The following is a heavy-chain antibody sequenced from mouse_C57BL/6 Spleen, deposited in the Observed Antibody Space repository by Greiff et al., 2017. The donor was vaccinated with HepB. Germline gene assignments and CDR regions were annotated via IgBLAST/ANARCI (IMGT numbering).Heavy chain of an antibody. CDR3: ARVGNNLAWFAY. V-gene: IGHV1-55*01. CDR1: GYTFTSYW. CDR2: IYPGSGST. D-gene: IGHD2-1*01. J-gene: IGHJ3*01. Sequence: VQLQQSGAELVKPGASVKMSCKASGYTFTSYWITWVKQRPGQGLEWIGDIYPGSGSTNYNEKFKSKATLTVDTSSSTAYMQLSSLTSEDSAVYYCARVGNNLAWFAYWGQGTLVTVSA.